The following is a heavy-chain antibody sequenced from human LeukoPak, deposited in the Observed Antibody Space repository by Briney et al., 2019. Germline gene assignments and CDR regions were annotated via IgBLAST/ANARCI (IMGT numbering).Heavy chain of an antibody. CDR3: ARDLTEGKNDAFDI. J-gene: IGHJ3*02. CDR1: GGSISSGGYY. CDR2: IYYSGST. Sequence: SQTLSLTCTVSGGSISSGGYYWSWIRQHPGKGLEWIGYIYYSGSTYYTPSLKSRVTISVDTSKNQFSLKLSSVTAADTAVYYCARDLTEGKNDAFDIWGQGSMVTVSS. V-gene: IGHV4-31*03.